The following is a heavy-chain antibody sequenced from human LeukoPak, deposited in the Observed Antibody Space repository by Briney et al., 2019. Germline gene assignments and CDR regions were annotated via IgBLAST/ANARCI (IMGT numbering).Heavy chain of an antibody. J-gene: IGHJ4*02. CDR2: ISGSGGST. V-gene: IGHV3-23*01. CDR1: GLTFSSYA. CDR3: TKDNGDYTLDKDS. D-gene: IGHD4-17*01. Sequence: QPGGSLRLSCAASGLTFSSYAMSWVRQAPGKGLEWVSAISGSGGSTYYADSVKGRFTISRDNSKNTLYLQMNSLRAEDTAVYYITKDNGDYTLDKDSWGQGTLVTVSS.